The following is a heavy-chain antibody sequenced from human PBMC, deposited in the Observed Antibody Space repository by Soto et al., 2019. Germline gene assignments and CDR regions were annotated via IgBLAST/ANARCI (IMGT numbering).Heavy chain of an antibody. CDR3: AKLRVSETQYNWFDP. J-gene: IGHJ5*02. CDR2: ISGSCGST. D-gene: IGHD2-21*01. V-gene: IGHV3-23*01. CDR1: GFTFSSYA. Sequence: HPWGSLRLSCXASGFTFSSYAIIWVRPTPLKGLEWVSAISGSCGSTYYADSVKGRFTISRDNSKNTLYLQMNSLRAEDTAVYYCAKLRVSETQYNWFDPWGQGTLVTVSS.